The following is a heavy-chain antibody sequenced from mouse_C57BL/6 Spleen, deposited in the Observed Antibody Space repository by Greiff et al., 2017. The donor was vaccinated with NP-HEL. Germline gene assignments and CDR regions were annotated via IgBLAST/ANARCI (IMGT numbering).Heavy chain of an antibody. CDR2: IDPEDGDT. D-gene: IGHD1-1*01. CDR3: ACPDYYGSNLFAY. J-gene: IGHJ3*01. CDR1: GFNITDYY. V-gene: IGHV14-2*01. Sequence: VQLQQSGAELVKPGASVKLSCTASGFNITDYYMHWVKQRPEQGLEWIGRIDPEDGDTKYAPKFQGKATITADTSSNTAYLQLSSLTSEDTAVYYCACPDYYGSNLFAYWGQGTLVTVSA.